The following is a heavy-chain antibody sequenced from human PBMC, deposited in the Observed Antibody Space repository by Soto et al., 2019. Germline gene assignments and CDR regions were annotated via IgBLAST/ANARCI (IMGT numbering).Heavy chain of an antibody. CDR2: VSANNGHT. D-gene: IGHD2-8*01. Sequence: ASVKVSCKASGSTFSNYGLNWVRQAPGQGLEWMGWVSANNGHTNYAQNLQGRVSMTTDTSTSTAYMELRGLTFDDTAVYYCARDIESVTAKHFFYYYAMDVWGQGTTVTVSS. CDR1: GSTFSNYG. CDR3: ARDIESVTAKHFFYYYAMDV. V-gene: IGHV1-18*01. J-gene: IGHJ6*02.